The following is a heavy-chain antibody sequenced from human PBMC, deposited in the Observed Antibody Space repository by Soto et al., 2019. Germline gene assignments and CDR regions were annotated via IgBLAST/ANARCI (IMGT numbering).Heavy chain of an antibody. CDR3: ARGNGDYARGMDV. J-gene: IGHJ6*02. Sequence: EVQLVESGGGLVQPGGSLRLSCAASGFTFSSYDMHWVRQATGKGLEWVSAIGTAGDTYYPGSVKGRFTISRENAKNSLYLQMNGLRAGDTAVYYCARGNGDYARGMDVWGQGTTVTVSS. V-gene: IGHV3-13*04. D-gene: IGHD4-17*01. CDR1: GFTFSSYD. CDR2: IGTAGDT.